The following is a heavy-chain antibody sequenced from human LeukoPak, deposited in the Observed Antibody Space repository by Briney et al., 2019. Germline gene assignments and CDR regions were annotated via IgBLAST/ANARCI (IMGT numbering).Heavy chain of an antibody. D-gene: IGHD2-15*01. CDR2: ISGSGGST. V-gene: IGHV3-23*01. Sequence: PGGSLRLSCAASGLTFNSYAMSWVRQAPGKGLEWVSAISGSGGSTYYADSVKGRFTISRDNSKNTLYLQMNSLRAEDTAVYYCAKGRCSGGSCYGRGFDYWGQGTQVTVSS. CDR3: AKGRCSGGSCYGRGFDY. CDR1: GLTFNSYA. J-gene: IGHJ4*02.